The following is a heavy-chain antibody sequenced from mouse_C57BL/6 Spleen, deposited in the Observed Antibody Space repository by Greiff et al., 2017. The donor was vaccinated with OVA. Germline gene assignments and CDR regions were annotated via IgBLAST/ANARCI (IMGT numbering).Heavy chain of an antibody. D-gene: IGHD1-1*01. V-gene: IGHV1-7*01. CDR1: GYTFTSYW. Sequence: VHLVESGAELAKPGASVKLSCKASGYTFTSYWMHWVKQRPGQGLEWIGYINPSSGYTKYNQKFKDKATLTADKSSSTAYMQLSSLTYEDSAVYYCARARPATVVEGYFDVWGTGTTVTVSS. CDR3: ARARPATVVEGYFDV. CDR2: INPSSGYT. J-gene: IGHJ1*03.